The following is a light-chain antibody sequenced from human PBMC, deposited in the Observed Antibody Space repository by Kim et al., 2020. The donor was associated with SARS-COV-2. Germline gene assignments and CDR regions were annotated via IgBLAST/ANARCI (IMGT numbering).Light chain of an antibody. J-gene: IGKJ4*01. Sequence: PGETATLTCRASQSVSSYLVWYQQKPGQAPRLLIHDASNRASGIPARFSGSGSGTDFTLTISSLEPEDFAVYYCQQRTNWPLTFGGGTKVDIK. CDR3: QQRTNWPLT. CDR1: QSVSSY. CDR2: DAS. V-gene: IGKV3-11*01.